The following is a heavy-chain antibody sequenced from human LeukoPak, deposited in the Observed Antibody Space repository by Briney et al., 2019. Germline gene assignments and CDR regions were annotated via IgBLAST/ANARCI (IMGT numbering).Heavy chain of an antibody. CDR2: INHSGST. V-gene: IGHV4-34*01. CDR1: GGSFSGYY. J-gene: IGHJ4*02. Sequence: SETLSLTCAVYGGSFSGYYWSWIRQPPGKGLEWIGEINHSGSTNYNPSLKSRVTISVDTSKNQFSLKLSSVTAADTAVYYCARTPYGDYLGRFFDYWGQGTLVTVSS. D-gene: IGHD4-17*01. CDR3: ARTPYGDYLGRFFDY.